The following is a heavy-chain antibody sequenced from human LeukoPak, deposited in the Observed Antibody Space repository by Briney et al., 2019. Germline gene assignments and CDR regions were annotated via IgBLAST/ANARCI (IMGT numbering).Heavy chain of an antibody. V-gene: IGHV3-74*01. CDR3: ARVSRGGWDAFDI. CDR1: GFTFSSYW. D-gene: IGHD6-19*01. CDR2: INGDESNT. Sequence: GGSLRLSCAASGFTFSSYWMHWVRQAPGKGLVWVSRINGDESNTRYADSVKGRFTISRDNAKNTLYLQMNSLRAEDTAVYYCARVSRGGWDAFDIWGQGTMVTVSS. J-gene: IGHJ3*02.